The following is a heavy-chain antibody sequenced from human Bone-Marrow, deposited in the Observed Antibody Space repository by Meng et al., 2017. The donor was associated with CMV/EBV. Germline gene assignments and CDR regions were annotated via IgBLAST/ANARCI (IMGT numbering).Heavy chain of an antibody. Sequence: SETLSLTCTVSGGSISSTIYYWSWIRQPPGKGLEWVGSIYYSGSTYYNPSLKSRVTIPIDTSKNQFSLNLNSVTAADTAVYFCANLRLGYWGQGTLVTVSS. D-gene: IGHD3-16*01. CDR2: IYYSGST. J-gene: IGHJ4*02. CDR1: GGSISSTIYY. CDR3: ANLRLGY. V-gene: IGHV4-39*07.